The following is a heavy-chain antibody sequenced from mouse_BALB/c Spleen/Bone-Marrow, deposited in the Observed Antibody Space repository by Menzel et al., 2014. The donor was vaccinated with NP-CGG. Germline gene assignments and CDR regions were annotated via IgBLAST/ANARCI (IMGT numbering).Heavy chain of an antibody. V-gene: IGHV1-54*01. CDR2: INPGSGDT. D-gene: IGHD4-1*01. Sequence: VQLQESGAGLVRPGTSVKVSCKASGYAFTTYLIEWVKQRPGQGLEWIGVINPGSGDTHYNEKFKGKATLTADKSSSTAYMQLSSLTSDDSAVYFCARNANWLFTYWGQGTLVTVSA. CDR1: GYAFTTYL. CDR3: ARNANWLFTY. J-gene: IGHJ3*01.